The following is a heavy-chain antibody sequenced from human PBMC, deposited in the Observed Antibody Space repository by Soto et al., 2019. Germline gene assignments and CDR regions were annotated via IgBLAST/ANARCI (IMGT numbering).Heavy chain of an antibody. CDR3: ARDVTLNYYDSTYYYYALDV. V-gene: IGHV1-69*01. J-gene: IGHJ6*02. Sequence: QVQLVQSGAEVKKPGSSVKVSCKASGGTLSNYVINWVRQAPGQGLEWMGGIIPIFGTTNYAQKFQGRVTITADDSTGTAYMDLSSLRSEDTAVYYCARDVTLNYYDSTYYYYALDVWGQGTTVTVSS. D-gene: IGHD3-22*01. CDR1: GGTLSNYV. CDR2: IIPIFGTT.